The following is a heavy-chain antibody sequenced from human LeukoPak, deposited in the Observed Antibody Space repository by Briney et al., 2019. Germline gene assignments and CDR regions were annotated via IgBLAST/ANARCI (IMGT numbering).Heavy chain of an antibody. Sequence: SVKVSCKASGGTFSSYAISWVRQAPGQGLEWMGGIIPIFGTANYAQKFQGRVTITADKSASTAYMELSSLRSEDTAVYYCARQPTVRGYMDVWGKGTTVTVSS. CDR3: ARQPTVRGYMDV. J-gene: IGHJ6*03. CDR2: IIPIFGTA. CDR1: GGTFSSYA. V-gene: IGHV1-69*06. D-gene: IGHD4-11*01.